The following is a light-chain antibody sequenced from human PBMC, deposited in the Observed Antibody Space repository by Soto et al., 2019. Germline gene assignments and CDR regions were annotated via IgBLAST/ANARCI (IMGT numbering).Light chain of an antibody. CDR1: SSDVGGYNY. V-gene: IGLV2-8*01. J-gene: IGLJ1*01. Sequence: QSVLTQPPSASGSPGLSVAISCTGTSSDVGGYNYVSWYQQHPGKAPKLMIYEVSKRPSGVPDRFSGSKSGNTASLTVSGLQAEDEADYYCSSYAGIHIVFGTGTKLTVL. CDR2: EVS. CDR3: SSYAGIHIV.